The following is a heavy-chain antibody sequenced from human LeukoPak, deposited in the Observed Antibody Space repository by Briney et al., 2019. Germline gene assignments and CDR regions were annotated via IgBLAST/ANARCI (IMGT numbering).Heavy chain of an antibody. CDR3: ARGVGSSSSNWFDP. CDR2: IDTSGKT. Sequence: RPSETLSLTCTVSGGSISSQYWSWIRQSPGKGLEWIGRIDTSGKTNYNPSLKSRVTISIDKSKGQFSLKVNSVTAAHTAVYYCARGVGSSSSNWFDPWGQGALVAVSS. J-gene: IGHJ5*02. CDR1: GGSISSQY. D-gene: IGHD6-13*01. V-gene: IGHV4-4*07.